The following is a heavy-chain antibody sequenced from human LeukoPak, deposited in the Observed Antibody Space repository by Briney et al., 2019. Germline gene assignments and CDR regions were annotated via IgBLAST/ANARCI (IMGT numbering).Heavy chain of an antibody. CDR1: GGSISSGGFF. CDR3: ARAGNLNEFDY. Sequence: SETLSLTCTVSGGSISSGGFFWSWIRQHLGKGLEWLGSISYSGSTFYNPSLKSRVTISVDTSKNQFSLKLSSVTAADTAVYYCARAGNLNEFDYSGQGTLVTVSS. V-gene: IGHV4-31*03. CDR2: ISYSGST. D-gene: IGHD1-20*01. J-gene: IGHJ4*02.